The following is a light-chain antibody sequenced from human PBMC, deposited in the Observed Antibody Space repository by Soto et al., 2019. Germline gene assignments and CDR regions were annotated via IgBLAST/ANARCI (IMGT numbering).Light chain of an antibody. CDR1: SSNLGADYD. CDR2: GNR. V-gene: IGLV1-40*01. CDR3: QSYDNSLTTAI. Sequence: QSVLTQPPSVSGTPGQTVPISCAGTSSNLGADYDVPWYQQLPGTAPRLLIFGNRVRPSGVPDRFSGSKSGTSASLAITGLQAEDEAIYYYQSYDNSLTTAIFGAGTKLTVL. J-gene: IGLJ2*01.